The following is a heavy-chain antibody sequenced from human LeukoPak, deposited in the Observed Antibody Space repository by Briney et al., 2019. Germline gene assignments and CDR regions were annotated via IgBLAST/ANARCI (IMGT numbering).Heavy chain of an antibody. CDR3: ARTAPTLAYDY. CDR1: GYSITSYW. V-gene: IGHV5-51*01. J-gene: IGHJ4*02. CDR2: IYPGDSDT. Sequence: GESPKISCKGSGYSITSYWIGWVRQMPGKGLEGMGIIYPGDSDTRYSPSFQGQVTISADKSISTAYLQWSSLKASDTAMYYCARTAPTLAYDYWGQGTLVTVSS.